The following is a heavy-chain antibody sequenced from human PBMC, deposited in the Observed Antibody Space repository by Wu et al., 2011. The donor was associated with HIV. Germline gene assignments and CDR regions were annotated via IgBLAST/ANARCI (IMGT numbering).Heavy chain of an antibody. V-gene: IGHV1-2*02. J-gene: IGHJ1*01. CDR2: INPNSGGT. Sequence: QVQLVQSGAEVKKPGASVKVSCKASGYTFTGYYMHWVRQAPGQGLEWMGWINPNSGGTNYAQKFQGRVTMTRDTSISTAYMELSRLRSDDTAVYYCARGLTYFYDSGSPNNRDWGQGTLVTVSS. CDR1: GYTFTGYY. D-gene: IGHD3-10*01. CDR3: ARGLTYFYDSGSPNNRD.